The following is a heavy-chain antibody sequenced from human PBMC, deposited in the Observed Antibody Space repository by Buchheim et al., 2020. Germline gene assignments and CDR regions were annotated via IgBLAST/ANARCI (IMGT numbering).Heavy chain of an antibody. J-gene: IGHJ4*02. Sequence: EVQLVESGGGLVQPGGSLRLSCAASGFNFISYWMHWVRQAPGKGRVWVSRINSDGSSTGYADSVKGRFNRSRRNAKNTPYLQMNSLRAEDTAVYYCARDEDYYDSSGYEYWGQGTL. CDR1: GFNFISYW. V-gene: IGHV3-74*01. CDR3: ARDEDYYDSSGYEY. D-gene: IGHD3-22*01. CDR2: INSDGSST.